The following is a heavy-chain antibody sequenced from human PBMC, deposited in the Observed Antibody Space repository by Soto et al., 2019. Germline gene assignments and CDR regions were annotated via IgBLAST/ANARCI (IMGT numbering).Heavy chain of an antibody. J-gene: IGHJ4*02. D-gene: IGHD2-15*01. Sequence: GPSVKVSCKASGYTFTSYFMHWVRQAPGQGPEWMGIINPSGGSTSYAQKFQGRVTLTSDTSTTTVYMELSSLRSDDTAVYYCARVQFLGYCSGVSCAYRSYFDYWGQGTQVTVSS. CDR3: ARVQFLGYCSGVSCAYRSYFDY. CDR2: INPSGGST. CDR1: GYTFTSYF. V-gene: IGHV1-46*01.